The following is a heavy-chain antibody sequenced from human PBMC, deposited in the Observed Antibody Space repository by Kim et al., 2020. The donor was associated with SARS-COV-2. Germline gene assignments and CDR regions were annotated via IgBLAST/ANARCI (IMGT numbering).Heavy chain of an antibody. CDR3: ASQYCTNGVCYLFDY. J-gene: IGHJ4*02. V-gene: IGHV1-2*06. CDR2: INPNSGGT. D-gene: IGHD2-8*01. CDR1: GYTFTGYY. Sequence: ASVKVSCKASGYTFTGYYMHWVRQAPGQGLEWMGRINPNSGGTNYAQKFQGRVTMTRDTSISTAYMELSRLRSDDTAVYYCASQYCTNGVCYLFDYWGQGTLVTVSS.